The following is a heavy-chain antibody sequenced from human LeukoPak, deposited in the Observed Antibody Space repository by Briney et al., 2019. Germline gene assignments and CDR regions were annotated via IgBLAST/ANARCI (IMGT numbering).Heavy chain of an antibody. CDR1: GFSFSDYS. Sequence: PGGSLRLSCVASGFSFSDYSTNWVRQAPGKGLEWVSSINSRRNDIYYADSVKGRFTISRDNAKNSLYLQMNSLRAEDTAVYYCARENGGNPVFDYWGQGTLVTVSS. J-gene: IGHJ4*02. CDR2: INSRRNDI. CDR3: ARENGGNPVFDY. D-gene: IGHD4-23*01. V-gene: IGHV3-21*06.